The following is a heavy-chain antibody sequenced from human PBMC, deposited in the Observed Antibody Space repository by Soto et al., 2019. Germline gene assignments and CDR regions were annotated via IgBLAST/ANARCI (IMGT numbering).Heavy chain of an antibody. CDR3: ARGGSYYDFWSGPARLYMDV. D-gene: IGHD3-3*01. Sequence: GGSLRLSCAASGFTFSDYYMSWIRQAPGKGLEWVSYISSSGSTIYYADSVKGRFTISRDNAKNSLYLQMNSLRAEDTAVYYCARGGSYYDFWSGPARLYMDVWGKGTTVTVSS. V-gene: IGHV3-11*01. J-gene: IGHJ6*03. CDR2: ISSSGSTI. CDR1: GFTFSDYY.